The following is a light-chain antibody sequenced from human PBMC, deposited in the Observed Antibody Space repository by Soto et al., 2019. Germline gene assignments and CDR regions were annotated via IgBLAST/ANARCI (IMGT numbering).Light chain of an antibody. Sequence: EIVLTQSPGTLSLSPGERATLSCRASQSVSSYLAWYQQKPGQAPRLLIYDASTLPTGVPARFSGSGSGTDFTLTISSLQPEDFATYYCQQSYSTLWTFGQGTKVDIK. J-gene: IGKJ1*01. CDR1: QSVSSY. CDR2: DAS. V-gene: IGKV3-11*01. CDR3: QQSYSTLWT.